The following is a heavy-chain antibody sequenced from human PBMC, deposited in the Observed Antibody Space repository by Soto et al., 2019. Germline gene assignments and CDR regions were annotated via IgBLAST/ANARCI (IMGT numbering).Heavy chain of an antibody. CDR1: GFTFSSYA. V-gene: IGHV3-23*01. J-gene: IGHJ5*02. CDR2: ISGSGGST. D-gene: IGHD3-10*01. Sequence: GGSLRLSCAASGFTFSSYAMSWVRQAPGKGLEWVSAISGSGGSTYYADSVKGRFTISRDNSKNTLYLQMNSLRAEDTAVYYCAKGPMGSGSYMRSSPNWFDPWGQGTLVTVSS. CDR3: AKGPMGSGSYMRSSPNWFDP.